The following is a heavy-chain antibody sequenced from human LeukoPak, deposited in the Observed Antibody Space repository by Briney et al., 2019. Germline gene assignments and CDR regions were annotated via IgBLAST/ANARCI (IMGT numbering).Heavy chain of an antibody. Sequence: ASVKVSCKASGYTFTSYGISWVRQAPGQGLEWMEWISAYNGNTNYAQKLQGRVTMTTDTSTSTAYMELRSLRSDDTAVYYCARVNTYYYDSSGYPDYWGQGTLVTVSS. V-gene: IGHV1-18*01. CDR1: GYTFTSYG. CDR3: ARVNTYYYDSSGYPDY. CDR2: ISAYNGNT. J-gene: IGHJ4*02. D-gene: IGHD3-22*01.